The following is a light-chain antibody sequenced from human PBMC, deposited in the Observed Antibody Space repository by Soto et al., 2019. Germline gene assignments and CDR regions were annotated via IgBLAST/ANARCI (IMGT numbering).Light chain of an antibody. J-gene: IGKJ4*01. CDR3: QQTQGFPLT. CDR1: QNINRY. V-gene: IGKV1-39*01. Sequence: DIQMTQSPSSLSASVGDRVTITCRASQNINRYLNWYQQKPGESPRLLIYSASNLQTGVPSEFSGSGSGKEFPLTISILQTKDFETYFCQQTQGFPLTFGGGTKVEIK. CDR2: SAS.